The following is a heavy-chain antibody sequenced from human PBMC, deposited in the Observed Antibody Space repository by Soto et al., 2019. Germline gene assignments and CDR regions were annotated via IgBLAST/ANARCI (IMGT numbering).Heavy chain of an antibody. CDR3: ARSVVVALGS. CDR2: ITSKSTYI. J-gene: IGHJ4*02. V-gene: IGHV3-21*06. Sequence: GGSLRLSCAASGFTFRDYSLNWVRQAPGKGLEWVSSITSKSTYIYYADSVKGRFTISRDNAKSSLYLQMDSLRADDTAVYFWARSVVVALGSWGQGTLVTVSS. CDR1: GFTFRDYS. D-gene: IGHD2-15*01.